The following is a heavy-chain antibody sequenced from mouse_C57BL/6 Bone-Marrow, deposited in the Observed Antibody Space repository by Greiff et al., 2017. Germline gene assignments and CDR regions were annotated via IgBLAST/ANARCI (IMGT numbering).Heavy chain of an antibody. CDR1: GYTFTSYW. J-gene: IGHJ2*01. CDR3: ARSYGFDY. D-gene: IGHD1-1*02. CDR2: IYPGSGST. V-gene: IGHV1-55*01. Sequence: VKPGASVKMSCKASGYTFTSYWITWVKQRPGQGLEWIGDIYPGSGSTNYNEKFKSKATLTVDTSSSTAYMQLSSLTSEASAVYYCARSYGFDYWGQGTTLTVSS.